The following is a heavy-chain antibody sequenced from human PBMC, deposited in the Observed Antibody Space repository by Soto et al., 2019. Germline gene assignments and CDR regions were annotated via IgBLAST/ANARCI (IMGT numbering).Heavy chain of an antibody. CDR2: IYYSGST. CDR3: ARQDYNDSSCIPWALLF. Sequence: SETLSLTCTVAGGSIISSSYYWGWIRQPPGKGLEWIGSIYYSGSTYYNPSLKSRVTISVDTSQNQFSLKLSSVTAADTAVYYCARQDYNDSSCIPWALLFWGQGTLVTVSS. V-gene: IGHV4-39*01. CDR1: GGSIISSSYY. J-gene: IGHJ4*01. D-gene: IGHD3-22*01.